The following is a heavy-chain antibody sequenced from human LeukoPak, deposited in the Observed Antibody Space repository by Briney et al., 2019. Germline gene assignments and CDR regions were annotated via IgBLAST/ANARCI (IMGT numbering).Heavy chain of an antibody. Sequence: PSETLSLTCTVSGGSVSSGSYYWSWIRQPPGKGLEWIGYIYYSGSTNYNPSLKSRVTISVDTSKNQFSLKLSSVTAADTAVYYCARGDVTTVTSEFGYWGQGTLVTVSS. CDR3: ARGDVTTVTSEFGY. CDR2: IYYSGST. CDR1: GGSVSSGSYY. D-gene: IGHD4-17*01. J-gene: IGHJ4*02. V-gene: IGHV4-61*01.